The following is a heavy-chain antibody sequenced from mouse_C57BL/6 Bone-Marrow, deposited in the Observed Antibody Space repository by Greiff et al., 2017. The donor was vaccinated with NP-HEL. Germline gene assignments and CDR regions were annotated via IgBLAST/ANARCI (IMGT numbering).Heavy chain of an antibody. V-gene: IGHV1-76*01. CDR1: GYTFTDYY. CDR3: AVYYGNYHDAMDY. D-gene: IGHD2-1*01. J-gene: IGHJ4*01. CDR2: IYPGSGNT. Sequence: VQGVESGAELVRPGASVKLSCKASGYTFTDYYINWVKQRPGQGLEWIARIYPGSGNTYYNEKFKGKATLTAEKSSSTAYMQLSSLTSEDSAVYFCAVYYGNYHDAMDYWGQGTSVTVSS.